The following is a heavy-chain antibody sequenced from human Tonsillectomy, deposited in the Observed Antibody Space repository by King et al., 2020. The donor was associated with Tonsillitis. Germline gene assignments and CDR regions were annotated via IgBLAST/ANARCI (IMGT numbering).Heavy chain of an antibody. CDR3: ARGEGFDFGY. Sequence: QLVQSGAEVKKPGESLKISCKVSGYNFTTYWIGWVRQMPGKGLEWMGIIYPDDSDARYSPSFQGQVSMSADKSILTAYLQWSSLKASDTAIFYCARGEGFDFGYWGQGTLVTVSS. D-gene: IGHD3-16*01. CDR2: IYPDDSDA. V-gene: IGHV5-51*01. CDR1: GYNFTTYW. J-gene: IGHJ4*02.